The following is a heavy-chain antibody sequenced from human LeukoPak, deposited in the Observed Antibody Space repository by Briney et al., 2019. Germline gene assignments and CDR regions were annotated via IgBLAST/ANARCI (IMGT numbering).Heavy chain of an antibody. CDR2: ISAYNGNT. V-gene: IGHV1-18*01. CDR1: GYTFTSYG. D-gene: IGHD3-22*01. Sequence: ASVKVSCKASGYTFTSYGISWVRQAPGQGLEWMGWISAYNGNTNYAQKLQGRVTMTTDTSTSTAYMELRSLRSDDTAVYYCARDVDHGSGYYYVSLVDRAGSGNWYFDLWGRGTLVTVSS. J-gene: IGHJ2*01. CDR3: ARDVDHGSGYYYVSLVDRAGSGNWYFDL.